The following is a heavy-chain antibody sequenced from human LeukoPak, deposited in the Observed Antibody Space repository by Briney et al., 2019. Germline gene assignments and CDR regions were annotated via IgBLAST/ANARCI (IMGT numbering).Heavy chain of an antibody. Sequence: GGSLRLSSAPSGFSFSNYAMSGGRRAPAGRAEGGSRIRGGGEPFYAHSVPGRFHLSSDDSRNTVYLPLNNLRVEDTAIYHCAKANWVSNADAVWWGQGTQVTVSS. CDR1: GFSFSNYA. J-gene: IGHJ4*02. V-gene: IGHV3-23*01. CDR3: AKANWVSNADAVW. CDR2: IRGGGEP. D-gene: IGHD1-1*01.